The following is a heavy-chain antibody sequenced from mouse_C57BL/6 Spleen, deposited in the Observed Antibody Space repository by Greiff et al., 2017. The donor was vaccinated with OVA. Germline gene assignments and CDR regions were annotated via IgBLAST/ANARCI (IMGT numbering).Heavy chain of an antibody. CDR3: EREGPVVAKDYFDD. V-gene: IGHV3-6*01. CDR2: ISYDGSN. Sequence: EVQLQESGPGLVKPSQSLSLTCSVTGYSITSGYYWNWIRQFPGNKLEWMGYISYDGSNNYNPSLKNRISITRDTSKNQFFLRLNTVTNEDAATYYCEREGPVVAKDYFDDWGQGTTLTVSS. J-gene: IGHJ2*01. D-gene: IGHD1-1*01. CDR1: GYSITSGYY.